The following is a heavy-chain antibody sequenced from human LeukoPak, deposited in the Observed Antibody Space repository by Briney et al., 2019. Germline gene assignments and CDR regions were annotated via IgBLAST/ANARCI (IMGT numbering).Heavy chain of an antibody. CDR2: INPGGST. D-gene: IGHD3-22*01. Sequence: NASETLSLTCAVYGESFSGYYWTWIRQSPGKGLEWIGEINPGGSTYFNPSLKSRLTISRDTSKNQFSLRLRSVTAADTGIYYCARGRQEISMIIVVMTAVSYYLDAWGKGTTVTVS. CDR3: ARGRQEISMIIVVMTAVSYYLDA. J-gene: IGHJ6*03. CDR1: GESFSGYY. V-gene: IGHV4-34*01.